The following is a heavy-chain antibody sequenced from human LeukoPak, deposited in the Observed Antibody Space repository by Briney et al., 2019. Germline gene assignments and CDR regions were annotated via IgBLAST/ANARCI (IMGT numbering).Heavy chain of an antibody. CDR2: ISAYNGNT. CDR3: ARDDYGDYDWYFDY. V-gene: IGHV1-18*01. Sequence: APVKVSCKASGYTFTSYGISWVRQPPGQGLEWMGWISAYNGNTNYAQKLQGRVTMTTDTSTSTAYMELRSLRSDDTAVYYCARDDYGDYDWYFDYWGQGTPVNLSS. CDR1: GYTFTSYG. D-gene: IGHD4-17*01. J-gene: IGHJ4*02.